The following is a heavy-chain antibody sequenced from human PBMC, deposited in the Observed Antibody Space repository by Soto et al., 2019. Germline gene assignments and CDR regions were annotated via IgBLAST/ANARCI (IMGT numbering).Heavy chain of an antibody. D-gene: IGHD3-10*01. CDR2: ISAYNGNT. V-gene: IGHV1-18*01. J-gene: IGHJ6*02. CDR1: GYSFTSYG. CDR3: ARDNGFGESDV. Sequence: QVQLVQSGAEVKKPGASVKVSCKASGYSFTSYGITWVRQAPGQGLEWMGWISAYNGNTNSAQKLQGRVTMTTDTSTSTADMGLRSLRSDATAVYCCARDNGFGESDVWGQGTTVTVSS.